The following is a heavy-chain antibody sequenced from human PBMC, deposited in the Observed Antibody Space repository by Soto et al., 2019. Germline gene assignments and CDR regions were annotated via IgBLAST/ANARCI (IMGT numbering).Heavy chain of an antibody. D-gene: IGHD4-17*01. CDR2: IKQGGIEK. J-gene: IGHJ3*02. CDR3: LVTTSAFDI. V-gene: IGHV3-7*01. Sequence: EVQLVESGGDLAQPGGSLRLSCAASGFTLSNFWVNWVRQAPGKGLEWVANIKQGGIEKNYVDSVKGRFTISRDDTKNSLFLQMNNLRVEDTAIYYCLVTTSAFDIWGRGTTVTVSS. CDR1: GFTLSNFW.